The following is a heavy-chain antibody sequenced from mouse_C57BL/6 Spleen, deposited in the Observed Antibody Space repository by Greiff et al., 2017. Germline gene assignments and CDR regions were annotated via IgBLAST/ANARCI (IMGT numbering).Heavy chain of an antibody. Sequence: EVQRVESGGDLVKPGGSLKLSCAASGFTFSNYGMSWVRQTPDKGLEWVATISSGGSYTYYPDSVKGRFTISSDNAKNTLYLQMSSLKSEDTAMYYCARHERAYDCFAYWGQGTLVTVSA. CDR3: ARHERAYDCFAY. CDR1: GFTFSNYG. J-gene: IGHJ3*01. V-gene: IGHV5-6*01. CDR2: ISSGGSYT. D-gene: IGHD2-4*01.